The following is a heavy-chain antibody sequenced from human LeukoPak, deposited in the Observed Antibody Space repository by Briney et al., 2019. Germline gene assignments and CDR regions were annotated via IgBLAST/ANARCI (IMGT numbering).Heavy chain of an antibody. Sequence: PSGTLSLTCAVSGGSISSSNWWSWVRQPPGKGLEWIGEIYHSGSTNYNPSLKSRVTISVDKSKNQFSLKLSSVTAADTAVYYCARALRVGEYFFDYWGQGTLVTVSS. V-gene: IGHV4-4*02. D-gene: IGHD3-10*01. J-gene: IGHJ4*02. CDR3: ARALRVGEYFFDY. CDR1: GGSISSSNW. CDR2: IYHSGST.